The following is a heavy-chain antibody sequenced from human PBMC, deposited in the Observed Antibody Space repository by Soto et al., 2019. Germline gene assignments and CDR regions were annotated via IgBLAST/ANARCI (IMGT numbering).Heavy chain of an antibody. V-gene: IGHV1-3*05. Sequence: QVQLVQSGAEEKKPGASVKVSCKASGYTFTSYAIHWVRQAPGQRLEWMGWINAGNGNTKYSQKFQGRVTITRDTSASTAYMELSSLKSEDTAVYYCARGDWWLFDYWGQGTLATVSS. CDR1: GYTFTSYA. CDR3: ARGDWWLFDY. D-gene: IGHD2-8*02. J-gene: IGHJ4*02. CDR2: INAGNGNT.